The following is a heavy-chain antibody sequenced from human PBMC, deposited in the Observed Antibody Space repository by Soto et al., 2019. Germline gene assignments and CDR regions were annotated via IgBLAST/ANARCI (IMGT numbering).Heavy chain of an antibody. D-gene: IGHD3-10*01. Sequence: ASVKVSCKASGYTFTSYDINWVRQATGQGLEWMGWMNPNSGNTGYAQKFQGRVTMTRNTSISTAYMELSSLRSEDTAVYYCASAHYSGSGSYPGWFEPWGQGTLVIVSS. V-gene: IGHV1-8*01. CDR2: MNPNSGNT. CDR3: ASAHYSGSGSYPGWFEP. J-gene: IGHJ5*02. CDR1: GYTFTSYD.